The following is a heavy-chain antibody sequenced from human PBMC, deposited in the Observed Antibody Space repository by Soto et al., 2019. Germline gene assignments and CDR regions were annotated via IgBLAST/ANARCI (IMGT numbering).Heavy chain of an antibody. Sequence: PSETLSLTCTVSGGSISSSYWTWIRQPPGKGLEWVGYIYYTGSTNYNPSLKSRVTISVDMSKNQFSLKLSSVTAADTAVYYCASYYGVMDVWGQGTTVTVSS. J-gene: IGHJ6*02. CDR3: ASYYGVMDV. V-gene: IGHV4-59*01. CDR1: GGSISSSY. D-gene: IGHD3-22*01. CDR2: IYYTGST.